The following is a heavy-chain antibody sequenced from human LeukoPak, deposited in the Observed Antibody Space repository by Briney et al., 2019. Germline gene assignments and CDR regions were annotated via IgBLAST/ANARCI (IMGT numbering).Heavy chain of an antibody. CDR2: ISAYNGDT. J-gene: IGHJ4*02. V-gene: IGHV1-18*01. D-gene: IGHD5-12*01. CDR3: ARDRRYSGYDSFDY. Sequence: GASVKVSCKASGYIFASYGISWVRQAPGQGLEWMGWISAYNGDTKYAQNLQGRVTLTTDTSTGTAYMELSSLRSEDTAVYYCARDRRYSGYDSFDYWGQGTLVTVSS. CDR1: GYIFASYG.